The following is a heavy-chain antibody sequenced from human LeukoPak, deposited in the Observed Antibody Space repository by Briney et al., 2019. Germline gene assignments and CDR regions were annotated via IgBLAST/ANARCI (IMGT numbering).Heavy chain of an antibody. V-gene: IGHV3-23*01. D-gene: IGHD3-16*01. J-gene: IGHJ5*02. CDR1: GFTFSNYA. CDR3: ARAWGDWFDP. Sequence: GGSPRLSCAASGFTFSNYAMSWVRQAPGKGPEWVSGIGGNGDRTYYADSVKGRLTISRDNSKNTLYLQMNSLRAEDTAVYYCARAWGDWFDPWGQGTLVTVSS. CDR2: IGGNGDRT.